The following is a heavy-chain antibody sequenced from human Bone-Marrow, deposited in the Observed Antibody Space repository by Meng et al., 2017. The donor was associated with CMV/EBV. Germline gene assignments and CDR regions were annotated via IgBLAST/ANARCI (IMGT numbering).Heavy chain of an antibody. Sequence: GGSLRLSCAASGFTFSSYSMNWVRQAPGKGLEWVSSISSSSSYIYYADSVKGRFTISRDNAKNSLYLQMNSLRAEDTAVYYCARKYSGSYGHWFDPWGQGTLVTVSS. D-gene: IGHD1-26*01. CDR1: GFTFSSYS. CDR2: ISSSSSYI. CDR3: ARKYSGSYGHWFDP. J-gene: IGHJ5*02. V-gene: IGHV3-21*01.